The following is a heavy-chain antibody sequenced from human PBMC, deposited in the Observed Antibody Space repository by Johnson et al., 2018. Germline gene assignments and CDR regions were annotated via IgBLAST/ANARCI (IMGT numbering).Heavy chain of an antibody. J-gene: IGHJ6*02. V-gene: IGHV3-33*01. CDR3: ARTVGATSAYYYGMDV. Sequence: QVQLVQSGGGVVHPGRSLRLSCAASGFSFRSSGMFWVRQAPGKGLEWVATIWYDGTNPSYAVSVKGRVIISRQNSKNTLYLQMNILRAEDTAVYYCARTVGATSAYYYGMDVWGQGTTVTVSS. CDR2: IWYDGTNP. CDR1: GFSFRSSG. D-gene: IGHD1-26*01.